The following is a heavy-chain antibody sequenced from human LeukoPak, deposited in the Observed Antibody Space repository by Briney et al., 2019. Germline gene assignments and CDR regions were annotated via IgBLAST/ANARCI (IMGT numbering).Heavy chain of an antibody. D-gene: IGHD2-2*01. V-gene: IGHV3-23*01. J-gene: IGHJ4*02. CDR2: ISDSGGST. Sequence: PGGSLRLSCAASGFTFSSYAMSWVRQAPGKGLEWVSGISDSGGSTDYADSVKGRFTISRDNSKNTLYLQMSSLRAEDTAVYYCAKDVYSSTWYFFDYWGQGTLVTVSS. CDR1: GFTFSSYA. CDR3: AKDVYSSTWYFFDY.